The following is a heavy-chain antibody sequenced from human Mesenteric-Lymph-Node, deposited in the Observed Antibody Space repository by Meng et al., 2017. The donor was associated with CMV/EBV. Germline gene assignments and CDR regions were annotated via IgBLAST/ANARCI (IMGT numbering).Heavy chain of an antibody. CDR3: ARDLCSGGSCYVAY. CDR1: GFTFSNYW. CDR2: INPVVTST. D-gene: IGHD2-15*01. Sequence: ASGFTFSNYWRHWLRQAPGKGLVWVSRINPVVTSTGYADSVKGRFTISRDNAKNTLYLQMNSLSAEDTAVYYCARDLCSGGSCYVAYWGQGTLVTVSS. J-gene: IGHJ4*02. V-gene: IGHV3-74*01.